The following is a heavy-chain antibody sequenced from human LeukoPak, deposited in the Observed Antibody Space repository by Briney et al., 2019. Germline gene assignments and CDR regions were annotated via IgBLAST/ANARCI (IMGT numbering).Heavy chain of an antibody. J-gene: IGHJ5*02. CDR1: GYTFSSYG. Sequence: ASVKVSCKASGYTFSSYGISWVRQAPGQGLEWMGWISGYTGNTNYAQNLQGRVTMTTDTSTSTAYMELRSLRSDDTALYYCARSSWFRGRSEWRWFDPWGQGTLVTVSS. V-gene: IGHV1-18*01. CDR2: ISGYTGNT. CDR3: ARSSWFRGRSEWRWFDP. D-gene: IGHD3-10*01.